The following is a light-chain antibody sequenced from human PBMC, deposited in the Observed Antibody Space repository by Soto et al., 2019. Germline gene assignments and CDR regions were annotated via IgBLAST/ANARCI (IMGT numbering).Light chain of an antibody. J-gene: IGKJ5*01. CDR2: GAS. CDR1: QSVSSSY. CDR3: QQYGSSPLT. Sequence: EIVLTQSPGTLSLSPGDRATLSFRASQSVSSSYLAWYQQKPGQAPRLLIYGASTRATGIPDRFSGSGSGTDFTLTISRLEPEDFAVYYCQQYGSSPLTFGQGTRLEIK. V-gene: IGKV3-20*01.